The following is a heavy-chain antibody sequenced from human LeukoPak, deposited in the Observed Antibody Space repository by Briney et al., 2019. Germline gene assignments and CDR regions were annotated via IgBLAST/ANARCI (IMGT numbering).Heavy chain of an antibody. CDR1: GFTFSSYG. J-gene: IGHJ1*01. CDR3: VRSITMFQY. D-gene: IGHD3-10*01. Sequence: GGSLRLSCAASGFTFSSYGMHWVRQAPGKGLEWVAFIRYDGSNTHYADSVKGRFTISRDNAKNSLYLQMNSLRAEDTAFYYCVRSITMFQYWGQGTLVTVSS. V-gene: IGHV3-30*02. CDR2: IRYDGSNT.